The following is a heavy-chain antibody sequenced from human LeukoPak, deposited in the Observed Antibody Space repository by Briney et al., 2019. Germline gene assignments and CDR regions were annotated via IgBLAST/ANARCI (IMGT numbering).Heavy chain of an antibody. Sequence: GGSLRLSCAAFGFTFTDYHMSWIRQAPGKGLECVSYISPGGGSKYFADSVKGRFTISRDNAKNSLYLQMNSLTAEDTAIYYCAGGRDTAVAGPGGYFDYWAQGTLVTVSS. J-gene: IGHJ4*02. CDR3: AGGRDTAVAGPGGYFDY. V-gene: IGHV3-11*01. D-gene: IGHD6-19*01. CDR2: ISPGGGSK. CDR1: GFTFTDYH.